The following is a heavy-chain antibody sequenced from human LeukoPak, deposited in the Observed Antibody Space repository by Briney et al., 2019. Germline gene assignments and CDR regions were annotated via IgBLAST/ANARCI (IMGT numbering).Heavy chain of an antibody. CDR2: ISGSGGST. CDR1: GFTFSSYA. CDR3: AKDEGYCRSTSCLDFDY. D-gene: IGHD2-2*01. J-gene: IGHJ4*02. V-gene: IGHV3-23*01. Sequence: PGGSLRLSCAASGFTFSSYAMSWVRQAPGKGLEWVSAISGSGGSTYYADSVKGRFTISRDNSKNTLYLQTNSLRAEDTAVYYCAKDEGYCRSTSCLDFDYWGQGTLVTVSS.